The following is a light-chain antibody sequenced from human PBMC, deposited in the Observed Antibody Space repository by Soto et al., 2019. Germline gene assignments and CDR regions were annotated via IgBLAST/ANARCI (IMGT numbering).Light chain of an antibody. J-gene: IGKJ2*01. V-gene: IGKV3-20*01. CDR3: QQYGSSPPYT. CDR1: QSVSSNY. Sequence: EIVLTQSPGTLSLSPGERATLSCRASQSVSSNYLAWYQQKPGQPPRLLIYGASSRATGIPDRFSGSESGRDFTLTLSRLEPEDFAVYYCQQYGSSPPYTFGQGTKLEIK. CDR2: GAS.